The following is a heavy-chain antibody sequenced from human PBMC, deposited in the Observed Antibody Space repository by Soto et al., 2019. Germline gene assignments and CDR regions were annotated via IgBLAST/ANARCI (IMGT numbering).Heavy chain of an antibody. CDR1: GFTFSTYA. V-gene: IGHV3-30-3*01. Sequence: PGGSLRLSCAASGFTFSTYAMHWVRQAPGKGLEWVAVISHDGINKYYADSVKGRFSISRDNSNNTLSLQMNSLKVEDTAVYYCARARGSYYPYWGQGTLVTASS. CDR2: ISHDGINK. D-gene: IGHD1-26*01. J-gene: IGHJ4*02. CDR3: ARARGSYYPY.